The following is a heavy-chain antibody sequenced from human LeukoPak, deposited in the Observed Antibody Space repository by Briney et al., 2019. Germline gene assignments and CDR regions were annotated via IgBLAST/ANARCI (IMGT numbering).Heavy chain of an antibody. Sequence: GGSLRLSCTGSGFTFSNYVMSWVRQAPGKRLEWVSGISDSGDDTDYADSVKGRFTISRDNSKNTLYLQMNSLRAGDTAVYYCAKSLYSSGWYYYGMDVWGQGTTVTVSS. V-gene: IGHV3-23*01. CDR1: GFTFSNYV. CDR3: AKSLYSSGWYYYGMDV. D-gene: IGHD6-19*01. CDR2: ISDSGDDT. J-gene: IGHJ6*02.